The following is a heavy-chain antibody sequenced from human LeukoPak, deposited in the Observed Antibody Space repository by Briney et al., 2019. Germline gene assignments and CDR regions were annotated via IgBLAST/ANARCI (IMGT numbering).Heavy chain of an antibody. V-gene: IGHV4-34*01. J-gene: IGHJ2*01. Sequence: SETLSLTCAVYGGSFSGYYWSWIRQPPGEGLECIGEINHSGSTNYNPSLKSRVTISVDTSKNQFSLKLSSVTAADTAVYYCARDVGLYCSGGNCDDWYFDLWGRGTLVTVSS. CDR1: GGSFSGYY. CDR3: ARDVGLYCSGGNCDDWYFDL. D-gene: IGHD2-15*01. CDR2: INHSGST.